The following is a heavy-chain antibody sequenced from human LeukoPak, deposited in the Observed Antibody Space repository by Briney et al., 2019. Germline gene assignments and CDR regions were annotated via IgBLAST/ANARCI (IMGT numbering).Heavy chain of an antibody. CDR2: ISGSGGST. V-gene: IGHV3-23*01. CDR1: GSTFSSYA. D-gene: IGHD5-18*01. CDR3: AKALPVDTAMVTGYFDY. J-gene: IGHJ4*02. Sequence: GGSLRLSCAGSGSTFSSYAMSWVRQAPGKGLEWVSAISGSGGSTYYADSVKGRFTISRDNSKNTLYLQMNSLRAEDTAVYYCAKALPVDTAMVTGYFDYWGQGTLVTVSS.